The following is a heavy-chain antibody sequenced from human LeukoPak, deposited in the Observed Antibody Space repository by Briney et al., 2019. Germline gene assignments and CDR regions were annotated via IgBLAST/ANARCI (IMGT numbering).Heavy chain of an antibody. CDR2: ISAYNGNT. CDR3: ARDQHYDSSGYLSVWPFDP. D-gene: IGHD3-22*01. CDR1: GYTFTSYG. J-gene: IGHJ5*02. Sequence: ASVKVSCKASGYTFTSYGISWVRQAPGQGLEWMGWISAYNGNTNYAQKLQGRVTMTTDTSTSTAYMELRSLRSDDTAVYYCARDQHYDSSGYLSVWPFDPWGQGTLVTVSS. V-gene: IGHV1-18*01.